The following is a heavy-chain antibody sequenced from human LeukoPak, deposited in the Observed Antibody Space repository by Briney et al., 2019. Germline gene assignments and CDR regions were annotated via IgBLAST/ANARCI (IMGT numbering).Heavy chain of an antibody. CDR2: IYSGGTT. D-gene: IGHD3-22*01. Sequence: GGSLRLSCTASGFTVSGNYMSWVRQAPGKGLEWVSLIYSGGTTYYADSVKGRFTISRDNSKNTLYLQMNSLRAEDTAVYYCARSSERKYYFDYWGQGTLVTVSS. V-gene: IGHV3-53*01. CDR3: ARSSERKYYFDY. CDR1: GFTVSGNY. J-gene: IGHJ4*02.